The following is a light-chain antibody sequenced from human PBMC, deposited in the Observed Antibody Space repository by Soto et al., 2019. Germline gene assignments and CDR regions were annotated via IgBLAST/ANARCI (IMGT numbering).Light chain of an antibody. Sequence: QSVLTQPASVSGSPGQSITISCTGTTSDIGAYNYVSWYQQHAGNAPKLIIYEVSNRPSGVSNRFSGSKSGNTASLTISGLQAEDEADYYCSSYTSSSTLVFGTGTKVTVL. J-gene: IGLJ1*01. V-gene: IGLV2-14*01. CDR2: EVS. CDR1: TSDIGAYNY. CDR3: SSYTSSSTLV.